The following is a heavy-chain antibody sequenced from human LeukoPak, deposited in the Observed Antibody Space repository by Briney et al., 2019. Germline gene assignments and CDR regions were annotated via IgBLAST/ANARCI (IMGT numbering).Heavy chain of an antibody. D-gene: IGHD4-23*01. CDR1: GFTVSSNY. V-gene: IGHV3-53*01. J-gene: IGHJ3*02. CDR3: ARGTFYGGNSPFAFDI. CDR2: FYSGGSR. Sequence: GGSLRLSCAASGFTVSSNYMSWVRQALGKGLEWVSVFYSGGSRYYADSVKGRLTISRDNSKNTLYFQMNSLRAEDTAVYYCARGTFYGGNSPFAFDIWGQGTMVTVSS.